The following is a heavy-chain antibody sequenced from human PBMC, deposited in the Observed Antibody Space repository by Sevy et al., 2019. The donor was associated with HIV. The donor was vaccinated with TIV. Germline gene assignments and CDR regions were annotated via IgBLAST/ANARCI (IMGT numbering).Heavy chain of an antibody. CDR2: ISSSSSTI. CDR1: GFTFSSYS. J-gene: IGHJ3*02. CDR3: ARESGDITTNDAFDI. D-gene: IGHD3-22*01. V-gene: IGHV3-48*02. Sequence: GGSLRLSCAASGFTFSSYSMNWVRQAPGKGLEWVSYISSSSSTIYYADSVKGRFTISRDKAKNSLYLQMNSLRDEDTAVYYCARESGDITTNDAFDIWGQGTMVTVSS.